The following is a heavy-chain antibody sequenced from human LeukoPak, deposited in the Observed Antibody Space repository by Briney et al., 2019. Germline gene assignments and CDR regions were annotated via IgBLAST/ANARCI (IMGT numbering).Heavy chain of an antibody. D-gene: IGHD3-10*01. Sequence: KAGGSLRLSCAASGFTFSDYSMNWVRQAPGKGLEWVSSISSSSSYMKYAESVRGRFTISRDNAKNTLYLQMNSLRAEDTAVYYCARLLGYLSYSMDVWGQGTTVTVSS. CDR3: ARLLGYLSYSMDV. J-gene: IGHJ6*02. CDR2: ISSSSSYM. CDR1: GFTFSDYS. V-gene: IGHV3-21*04.